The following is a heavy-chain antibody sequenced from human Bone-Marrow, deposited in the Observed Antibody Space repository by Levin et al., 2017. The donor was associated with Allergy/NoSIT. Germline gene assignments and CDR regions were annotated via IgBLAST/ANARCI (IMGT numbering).Heavy chain of an antibody. CDR3: TRVRWEPVGIDK. J-gene: IGHJ4*02. D-gene: IGHD1-26*01. CDR1: GFTLSSYS. Sequence: AGGSLRLSCAASGFTLSSYSMHWVRQAPGKGLEWVSSISRTGSNIYYADSVKGRFTISRDNAEKSLYLQMNSLRDEDTGMYYCTRVRWEPVGIDKWGQGTLVIVSS. V-gene: IGHV3-21*01. CDR2: ISRTGSNI.